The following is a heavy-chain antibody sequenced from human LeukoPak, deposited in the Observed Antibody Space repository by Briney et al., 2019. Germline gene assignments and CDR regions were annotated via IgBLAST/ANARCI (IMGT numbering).Heavy chain of an antibody. V-gene: IGHV3-48*01. CDR1: GFTFSSYS. D-gene: IGHD1-1*01. CDR2: ISTGSSTI. J-gene: IGHJ4*02. CDR3: VKDREEISTGKFFFDY. Sequence: GGSLRLSCAASGFTFSSYSMIWVRQAPGKGLEWVSYISTGSSTIYYADSVKGRFTISRDNAKNSLYLQMNSLRPEDTAMYYCVKDREEISTGKFFFDYWGQGTLVTVSS.